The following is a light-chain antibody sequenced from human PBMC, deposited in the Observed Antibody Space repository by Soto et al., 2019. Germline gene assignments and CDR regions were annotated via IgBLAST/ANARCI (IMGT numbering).Light chain of an antibody. CDR3: QSYDNILSAVV. CDR1: TSNIGSQT. CDR2: SDD. V-gene: IGLV1-44*01. J-gene: IGLJ2*01. Sequence: QSVLTQPPSASGTPGQRVTISCSGDTSNIGSQTVNWYQQFPGTAPRLLVYSDDQWPSGVPDRFSGSKSGTSVSLAITGLQAEDEGDYYCQSYDNILSAVVFGGGTKVTVL.